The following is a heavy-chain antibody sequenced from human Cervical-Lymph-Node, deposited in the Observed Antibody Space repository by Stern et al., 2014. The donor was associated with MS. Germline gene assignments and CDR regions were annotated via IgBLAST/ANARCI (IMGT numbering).Heavy chain of an antibody. Sequence: QVTLKESGPVLVKPTETLTVTCDVSGFSLSNGRMGVSWIRQPPGKALEWLGNIFASDEKSYRISLSRRLTISKDTSKSQVVLTMTNMDPVDTATYYCARIIGDYKKYSFDYWGQGTLVTVSS. D-gene: IGHD4-17*01. J-gene: IGHJ4*02. CDR1: GFSLSNGRMG. V-gene: IGHV2-26*01. CDR3: ARIIGDYKKYSFDY. CDR2: IFASDEK.